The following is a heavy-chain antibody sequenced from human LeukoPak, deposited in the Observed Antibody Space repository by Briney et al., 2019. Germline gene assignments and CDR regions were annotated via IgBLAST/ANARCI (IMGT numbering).Heavy chain of an antibody. CDR3: ARGRDYDFWSGYYNRKNNWFDP. CDR1: GASISSGSYY. CDR2: IYTSGNT. D-gene: IGHD3-3*01. Sequence: PSETLSLTCTVSGASISSGSYYWSWIRQPAGKGLEWIGRIYTSGNTNYNPSLKSRVTISVDTFKNQFSLKLSSVTAADTAVYYCARGRDYDFWSGYYNRKNNWFDPWGQGTLVTVSS. J-gene: IGHJ5*02. V-gene: IGHV4-61*02.